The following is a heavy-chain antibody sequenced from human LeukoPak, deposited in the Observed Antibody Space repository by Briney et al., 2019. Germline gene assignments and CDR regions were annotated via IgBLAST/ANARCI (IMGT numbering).Heavy chain of an antibody. Sequence: GGSLRLSCAASGFTFSNAWMSWVRRAPGRGLEWVGRIKRKTEGETTDYAAPVKGRFTISRDDSKNTLYLQMNSLKTEDTAVYYCTTGSSTYGSGSYYTPFDYWGQGTLVTVSS. CDR1: GFTFSNAW. CDR3: TTGSSTYGSGSYYTPFDY. J-gene: IGHJ4*02. D-gene: IGHD3-10*01. V-gene: IGHV3-15*01. CDR2: IKRKTEGETT.